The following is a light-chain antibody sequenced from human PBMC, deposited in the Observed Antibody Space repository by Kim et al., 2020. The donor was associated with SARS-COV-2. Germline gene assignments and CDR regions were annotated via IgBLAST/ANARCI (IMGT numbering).Light chain of an antibody. J-gene: IGKJ5*01. Sequence: ASVGDRVTITCRASESISNWLAWYQLKPGKAPKLLIYDASSLEGGVPSRFSGSGSGTEFTLTISSLQPDDFATYYCQQYDGLITFGQGTRLEIK. CDR3: QQYDGLIT. CDR1: ESISNW. CDR2: DAS. V-gene: IGKV1-5*01.